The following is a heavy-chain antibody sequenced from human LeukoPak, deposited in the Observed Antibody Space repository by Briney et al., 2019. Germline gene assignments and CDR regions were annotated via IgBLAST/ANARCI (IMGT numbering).Heavy chain of an antibody. Sequence: GGSLRLSCAASGFTFSSSGMHWVRQTPGKGLEWVAFIRYDGSDKSYADSVKGRFTISRDNSKNTVHLQINSLRAEDTAVYYCAKTRNGAFDIWGQGTMVTVSS. CDR2: IRYDGSDK. CDR1: GFTFSSSG. J-gene: IGHJ3*02. D-gene: IGHD1-1*01. CDR3: AKTRNGAFDI. V-gene: IGHV3-30*02.